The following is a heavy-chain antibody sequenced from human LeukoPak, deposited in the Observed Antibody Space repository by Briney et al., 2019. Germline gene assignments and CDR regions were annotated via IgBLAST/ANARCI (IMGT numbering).Heavy chain of an antibody. Sequence: PSQTLSLTCTVSGGSISSGGYYWSWIRQPPGKGLEWIGEINHSGSTNYNPSLKSRVTISVDTSKNQFSLKLSSVTAADTAVYYCARGLRITIFGVGTKFDPWGQGTLVTVSS. CDR3: ARGLRITIFGVGTKFDP. CDR2: INHSGST. CDR1: GGSISSGGYY. D-gene: IGHD3-3*01. V-gene: IGHV4-30-2*01. J-gene: IGHJ5*02.